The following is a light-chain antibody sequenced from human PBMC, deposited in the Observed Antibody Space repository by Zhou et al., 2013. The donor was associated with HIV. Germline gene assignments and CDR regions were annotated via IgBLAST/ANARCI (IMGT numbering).Light chain of an antibody. CDR2: KAS. Sequence: DILLTQSPSFLSASVGDRVTITCRASQSISSWLAWYQQKPGKAPKLLIYKASSLESGVPSRFSGSGSGTEFTLTISSLQPDDFATYYCQQCNTDPYSFGQGTKLEIK. V-gene: IGKV1-5*03. J-gene: IGKJ2*03. CDR3: QQCNTDPYS. CDR1: QSISSW.